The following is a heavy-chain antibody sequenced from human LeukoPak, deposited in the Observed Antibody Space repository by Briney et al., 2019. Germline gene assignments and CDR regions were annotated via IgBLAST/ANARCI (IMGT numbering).Heavy chain of an antibody. D-gene: IGHD5-24*01. V-gene: IGHV1-69*04. J-gene: IGHJ4*02. Sequence: GSSVKVSCKASGGTFSSYAISWVRQAPGQGLEWMGRIIPILGIANYAQKFQGRVTITVDKSTSTAYMELSSLRSEDTAVYYCARGGDGYNLHFDYWGQGTLVTVSS. CDR3: ARGGDGYNLHFDY. CDR1: GGTFSSYA. CDR2: IIPILGIA.